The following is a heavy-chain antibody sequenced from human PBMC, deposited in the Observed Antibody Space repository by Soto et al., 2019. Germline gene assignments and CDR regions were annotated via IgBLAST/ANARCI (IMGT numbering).Heavy chain of an antibody. CDR3: ATQGLPNYYYYGMDV. D-gene: IGHD5-18*01. Sequence: QVQLVQSGAEVKKPGSSVKVSSKASGGTFTSYAISWVRQAPGQGLEWMGGIIPIFGTADYAQKFQGRVTITADESTSTAYMELSSLRSEDTAVYYCATQGLPNYYYYGMDVWGQVTTVTVSS. CDR2: IIPIFGTA. V-gene: IGHV1-69*12. J-gene: IGHJ6*02. CDR1: GGTFTSYA.